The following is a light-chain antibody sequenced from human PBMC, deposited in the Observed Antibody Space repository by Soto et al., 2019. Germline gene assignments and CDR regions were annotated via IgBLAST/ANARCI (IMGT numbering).Light chain of an antibody. V-gene: IGLV2-8*01. CDR1: KNDIGVYDF. Sequence: QSVLTQPPSASGSPGQSVTISCSGTKNDIGVYDFVSWYQHHPGKAPRLIIYEVVQRPSGVPDRLSVSKSGNTASLTVAGHQAADEADKFCKSCTGSNTYVFGSGTQLTVL. CDR3: KSCTGSNTYV. J-gene: IGLJ1*01. CDR2: EVV.